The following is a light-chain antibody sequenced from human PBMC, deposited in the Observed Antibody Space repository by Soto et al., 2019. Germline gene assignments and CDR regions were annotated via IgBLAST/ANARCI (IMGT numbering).Light chain of an antibody. J-gene: IGLJ2*01. V-gene: IGLV2-14*01. CDR2: EVN. Sequence: QSALTQPASVSGSPGQSITISCNGSTTDVGTYNYVSWYQHHPGKAPKLMIYEVNNRPSGISNRFSGSKSGNTASLTVSGLQAEDEADYYCSSYTNTGTLVLFGGGTKLTVL. CDR3: SSYTNTGTLVL. CDR1: TTDVGTYNY.